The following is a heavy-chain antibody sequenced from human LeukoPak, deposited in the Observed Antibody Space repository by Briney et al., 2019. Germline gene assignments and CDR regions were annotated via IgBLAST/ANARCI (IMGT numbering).Heavy chain of an antibody. CDR2: INPNSGGT. J-gene: IGHJ6*03. Sequence: ASVKVSCKASGYTFTGYYMHWVRQAPGQGLEWMGWINPNSGGTNYAQKFQGRVTMTRDTSISTAYMELSRLRSDDTAVYYCASRGYCGSTSCHYYYYYMDVWGKGTTVTVSS. CDR1: GYTFTGYY. V-gene: IGHV1-2*02. D-gene: IGHD2-2*01. CDR3: ASRGYCGSTSCHYYYYYMDV.